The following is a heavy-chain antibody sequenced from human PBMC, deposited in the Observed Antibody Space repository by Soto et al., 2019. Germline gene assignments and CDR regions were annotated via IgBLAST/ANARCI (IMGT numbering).Heavy chain of an antibody. V-gene: IGHV3-53*01. CDR3: ATQPGGGGY. Sequence: EVQLVESGGGLIQPGGSLRLSCAVSGFTVSNNYMSWVRQAPGKGLEGVSVIYSGGYTAYGDSVKGRFTISRDNSKNTLYPQKKGLGPHDRAVYYWATQPGGGGYWGQGTLVTVSS. CDR1: GFTVSNNY. D-gene: IGHD2-2*01. J-gene: IGHJ4*02. CDR2: IYSGGYT.